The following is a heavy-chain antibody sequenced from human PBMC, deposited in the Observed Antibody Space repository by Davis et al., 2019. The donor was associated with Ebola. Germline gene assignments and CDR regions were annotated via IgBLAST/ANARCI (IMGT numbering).Heavy chain of an antibody. CDR1: GGSFSGYY. J-gene: IGHJ3*02. V-gene: IGHV4-34*01. CDR3: ARDRGWLQPGAFDI. Sequence: SETLSLTCAVYGGSFSGYYWSWIRQPPGKGLEWIGEINHSGSTNYNPYLKSRVTISVDTSKNQLSLKLSSVTAADTAVYYCARDRGWLQPGAFDIWGQGTMVTVSS. CDR2: INHSGST. D-gene: IGHD5-24*01.